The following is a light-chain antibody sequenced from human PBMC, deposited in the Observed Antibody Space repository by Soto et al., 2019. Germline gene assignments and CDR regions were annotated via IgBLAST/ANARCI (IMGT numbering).Light chain of an antibody. V-gene: IGLV2-14*01. CDR2: AVT. Sequence: QSALTQPASVSGSPGQSITISCTGSGSDIGAYNYVSWYQQHPGKAPQLLIHAVTRRPSGVSARFSASKSAYTASLTISGLRAEDEANYYCSSFATSYFFVFGPGTKLTVL. CDR1: GSDIGAYNY. CDR3: SSFATSYFFV. J-gene: IGLJ1*01.